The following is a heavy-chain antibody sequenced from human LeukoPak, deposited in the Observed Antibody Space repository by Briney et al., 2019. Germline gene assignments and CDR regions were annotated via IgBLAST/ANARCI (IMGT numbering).Heavy chain of an antibody. Sequence: PGGSLRLSCAASGFRFSSYEMNWVRQAPGRGLEWVSYIGNTGRTIYYVDSAKGRFTVSRDNAKNSLYLQMNSLRAEDTAIYYCVRGDRYFFDYWGQGTLVTVSS. D-gene: IGHD1-14*01. CDR3: VRGDRYFFDY. CDR2: IGNTGRTI. V-gene: IGHV3-48*03. J-gene: IGHJ4*02. CDR1: GFRFSSYE.